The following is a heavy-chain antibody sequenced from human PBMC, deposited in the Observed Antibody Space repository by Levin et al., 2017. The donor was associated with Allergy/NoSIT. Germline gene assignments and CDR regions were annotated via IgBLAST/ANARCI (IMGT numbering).Heavy chain of an antibody. Sequence: PGGSLRLSCAASGFTVSSNYMSWVRQAPGKGLEWVSVIYSGGSTYYADSVKGRFTISRDNSKNTLYLQMNSLRAEDTAVYYCAGGSSGSYHDAFDIWGQGTMVTVSS. CDR2: IYSGGST. CDR1: GFTVSSNY. V-gene: IGHV3-53*01. J-gene: IGHJ3*02. CDR3: AGGSSGSYHDAFDI. D-gene: IGHD3-10*01.